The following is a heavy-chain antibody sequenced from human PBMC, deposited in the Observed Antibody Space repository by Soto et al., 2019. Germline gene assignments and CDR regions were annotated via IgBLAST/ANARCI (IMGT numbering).Heavy chain of an antibody. CDR1: GFTFSDYY. CDR2: ISSSGSTI. D-gene: IGHD6-13*01. Sequence: GGSLRLSCAASGFTFSDYYMSWILQAPGKGLEWVSYISSSGSTIYYADSVKGRFTISRDNAKNSLYLQMNSLRAEDTAVYYCARKIELYRRSCWFDPLGQGTVVTVSS. CDR3: ARKIELYRRSCWFDP. V-gene: IGHV3-11*01. J-gene: IGHJ5*02.